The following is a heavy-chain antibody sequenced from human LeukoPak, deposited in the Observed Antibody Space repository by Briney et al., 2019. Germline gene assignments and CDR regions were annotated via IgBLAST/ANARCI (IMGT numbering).Heavy chain of an antibody. CDR3: ARAGGTAGSYWYFYL. Sequence: GGSLRLSCVASGFTFSSYWMHWVRQAPGKGLVWVSRINSDGSSTSYADSVKGRFTISRDNAKSTLYLQMNSLRAEDTAVYYCARAGGTAGSYWYFYLWGRGTLVTVSS. CDR1: GFTFSSYW. D-gene: IGHD6-13*01. V-gene: IGHV3-74*01. J-gene: IGHJ2*01. CDR2: INSDGSST.